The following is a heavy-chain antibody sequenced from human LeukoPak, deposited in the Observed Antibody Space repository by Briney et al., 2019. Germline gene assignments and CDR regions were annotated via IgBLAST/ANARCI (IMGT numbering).Heavy chain of an antibody. J-gene: IGHJ4*02. CDR3: AKEVAFGGVSGSDY. CDR2: ISYDGSNK. Sequence: GGSLRLSCAASGFTFSSYGMHWVRQAPGKGLEWVAVISYDGSNKYYADSVKGRFTISRDNSKNTLYLQMNSLRAEDTAVYYCAKEVAFGGVSGSDYWGQGTLVTVSS. CDR1: GFTFSSYG. D-gene: IGHD3-16*01. V-gene: IGHV3-30*18.